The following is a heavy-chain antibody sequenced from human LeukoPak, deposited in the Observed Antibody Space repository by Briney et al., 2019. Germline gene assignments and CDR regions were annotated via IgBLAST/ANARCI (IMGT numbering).Heavy chain of an antibody. V-gene: IGHV3-7*01. CDR3: ARVYNGGYYLDY. CDR2: IKQDGSEK. J-gene: IGHJ4*02. D-gene: IGHD3-22*01. CDR1: GFTFSNYW. Sequence: GGSLRLSCAASGFTFSNYWMSWVRQAPGKGLEWVANIKQDGSEKYYVDSVKGRFTISRDNAKNSLYLQMNSLRAEDTAVYYCARVYNGGYYLDYWGQGTLVTVSS.